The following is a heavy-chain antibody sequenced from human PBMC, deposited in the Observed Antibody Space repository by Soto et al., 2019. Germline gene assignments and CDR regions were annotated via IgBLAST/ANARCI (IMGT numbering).Heavy chain of an antibody. V-gene: IGHV1-18*01. J-gene: IGHJ3*01. CDR2: ISTYNGKT. CDR1: GYTFTSPG. Sequence: GASVKVSCKPSGYTFTSPGLSWVRQAPGQGLEWMGWISTYNGKTDYAQKFQGRITMTADTRTTTGYMELRSLRSDDTAVYYCARLLTEGATFREDAFDLWGQGTKVTVSS. CDR3: ARLLTEGATFREDAFDL. D-gene: IGHD1-26*01.